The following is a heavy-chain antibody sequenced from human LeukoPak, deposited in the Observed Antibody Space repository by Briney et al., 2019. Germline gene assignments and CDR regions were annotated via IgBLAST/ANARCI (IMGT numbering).Heavy chain of an antibody. D-gene: IGHD3-16*01. Sequence: GESLKISCKGSGYSFTTYWISGVRQMHGKGLEWMGRIDPSDSNTNYSPSFQGHVTISADTSISTAYLKWSGLKASDTAMYYCAKGGAGGDFDVWGQGTMVTVSS. J-gene: IGHJ3*01. V-gene: IGHV5-10-1*01. CDR1: GYSFTTYW. CDR2: IDPSDSNT. CDR3: AKGGAGGDFDV.